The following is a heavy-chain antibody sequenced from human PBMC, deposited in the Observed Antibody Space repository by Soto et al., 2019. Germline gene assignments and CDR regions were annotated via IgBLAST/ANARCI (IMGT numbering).Heavy chain of an antibody. V-gene: IGHV4-4*02. D-gene: IGHD5-12*01. J-gene: IGHJ5*02. Sequence: SETLSLTCADPGGSISSSNWLCWVRQPPRKGLEWIGYIYYSGSTNYNPSLKSRVTISVDTSKNQFSLKLSSVTAADTAVYYCARLWGPAYSGYDFFQPWWFDPWGQGTLVTVSS. CDR3: ARLWGPAYSGYDFFQPWWFDP. CDR1: GGSISSSNW. CDR2: IYYSGST.